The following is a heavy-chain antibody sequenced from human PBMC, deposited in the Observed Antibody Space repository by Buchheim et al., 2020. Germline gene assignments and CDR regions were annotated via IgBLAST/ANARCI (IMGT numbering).Heavy chain of an antibody. Sequence: QVQLQESGPGLVEPSGTLSLTCVVSGDSISSNTWWSWVRQPPGKGLEWIGEIHHSGTTNYNPSLKSRVTISVDRSKNQFSLKLNAVSAADTAVYYCAREPPSFQLDYWGQGTL. CDR1: GDSISSNTW. J-gene: IGHJ4*02. CDR3: AREPPSFQLDY. V-gene: IGHV4-4*02. CDR2: IHHSGTT.